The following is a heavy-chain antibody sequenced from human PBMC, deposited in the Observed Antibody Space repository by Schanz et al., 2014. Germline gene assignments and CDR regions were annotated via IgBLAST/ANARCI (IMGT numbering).Heavy chain of an antibody. CDR2: ISSGGRNI. Sequence: VQLVESGGGVVQPGRSLRLSCAASGFTFSAYTMNWVRQAPGKGLEWVSSISSGGRNISYADSLKGRFTISRDNARNSLYLQMNSLRVEDTAVYYCARGRTFDYWGQGTLVTVSS. CDR3: ARGRTFDY. J-gene: IGHJ4*02. V-gene: IGHV3-21*04. CDR1: GFTFSAYT.